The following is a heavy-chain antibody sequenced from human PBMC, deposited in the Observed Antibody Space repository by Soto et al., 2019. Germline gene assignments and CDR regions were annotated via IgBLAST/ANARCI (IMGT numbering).Heavy chain of an antibody. Sequence: EVQRLESGGGLVQPGGPLRLSCAASGFPVSSNYMSWVPQAPGKGLEWVSIIYSGGDTYYADSVKGRFTISRHNSKNKLYLKMNSLRAEDTDVYYCARGWLPRSFDYWGQGTLVTVS. CDR3: ARGWLPRSFDY. CDR1: GFPVSSNY. D-gene: IGHD6-19*01. CDR2: IYSGGDT. V-gene: IGHV3-53*04. J-gene: IGHJ4*02.